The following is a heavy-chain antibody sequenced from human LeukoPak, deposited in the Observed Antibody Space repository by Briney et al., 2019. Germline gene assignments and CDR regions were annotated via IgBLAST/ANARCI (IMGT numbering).Heavy chain of an antibody. CDR2: INHSGST. J-gene: IGHJ4*02. D-gene: IGHD3-22*01. CDR1: GGSFSGYY. V-gene: IGHV4-34*01. Sequence: SETLSLTCAVYGGSFSGYYWSWIRQPPGKGLEWIGEINHSGSTNYNPSLKSRVTISVDTSKNQFSLKLSSVTAADTAVYYCANSDTYYYDSSGYYSFNYWGQGTLVTVSS. CDR3: ANSDTYYYDSSGYYSFNY.